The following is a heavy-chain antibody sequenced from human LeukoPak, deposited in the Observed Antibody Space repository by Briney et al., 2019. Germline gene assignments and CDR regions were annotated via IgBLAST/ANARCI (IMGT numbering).Heavy chain of an antibody. CDR2: ISASGGST. Sequence: PGGSLRLSCAASGFTFSSSAMSWVRQVPGKGLEWVSGISASGGSTSYADSVRGRFTISRDNSKNTLYVQMNSLRDEDTAVYYCAKSVAIYFYYGLDVWGQGTTVTVSS. CDR3: AKSVAIYFYYGLDV. CDR1: GFTFSSSA. V-gene: IGHV3-23*01. D-gene: IGHD3-3*01. J-gene: IGHJ6*02.